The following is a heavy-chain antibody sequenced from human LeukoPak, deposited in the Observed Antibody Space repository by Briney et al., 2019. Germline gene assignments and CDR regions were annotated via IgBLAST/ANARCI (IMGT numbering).Heavy chain of an antibody. V-gene: IGHV1-2*02. CDR3: ASFWGNQDAPGYGMDV. J-gene: IGHJ6*02. CDR2: INPNSGGT. CDR1: GYTFTGYY. D-gene: IGHD3-16*01. Sequence: ASVKVSCKASGYTFTGYYMHWVRQAPGQGLEWMGWINPNSGGTNYAQKFQGRVTMTRDTSISTAYMELSRLRSDDTAVYYCASFWGNQDAPGYGMDVWGQGTTVTVSS.